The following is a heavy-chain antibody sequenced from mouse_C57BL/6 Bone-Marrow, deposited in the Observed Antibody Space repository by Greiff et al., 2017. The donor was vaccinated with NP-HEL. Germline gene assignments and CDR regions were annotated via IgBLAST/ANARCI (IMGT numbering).Heavy chain of an antibody. Sequence: QVQLQQSGAELARPGASVKLSCKASGYTFTSSGISWVKQRTGQGLEWIGEIYPRSGNTYYNEKFKGKATLTADKSSSTAYMELRSLTSEDSAVYFCARPYYYGSSYWYFDVWGTGTTVTVSS. CDR1: GYTFTSSG. CDR2: IYPRSGNT. D-gene: IGHD1-1*01. V-gene: IGHV1-81*01. CDR3: ARPYYYGSSYWYFDV. J-gene: IGHJ1*03.